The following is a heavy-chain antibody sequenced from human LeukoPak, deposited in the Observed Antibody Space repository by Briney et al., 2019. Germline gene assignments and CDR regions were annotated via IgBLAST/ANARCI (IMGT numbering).Heavy chain of an antibody. CDR1: GGTFSSYA. Sequence: SVKVSCTASGGTFSSYAISWVRQAPGQGLEWMGGIIPIFGTANYAQKFQGRVTITADESTSTAYMELSSLRSEDTAVYYCARGYDFWSGYYRDAFDYWGQGTLVTVSS. V-gene: IGHV1-69*13. CDR2: IIPIFGTA. J-gene: IGHJ4*02. D-gene: IGHD3-3*01. CDR3: ARGYDFWSGYYRDAFDY.